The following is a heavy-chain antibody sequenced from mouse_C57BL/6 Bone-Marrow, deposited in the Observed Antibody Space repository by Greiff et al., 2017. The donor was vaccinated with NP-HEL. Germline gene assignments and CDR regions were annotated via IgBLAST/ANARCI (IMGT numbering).Heavy chain of an antibody. CDR3: ACSLGYVYCPFAY. D-gene: IGHD2-2*01. CDR2: INPYNGGT. Sequence: VQLQQPGPVLVKPGASVKMSCKASGYTFTDYYMNWVKQSPGKSLEWIGVINPYNGGTSYNQKFKGKATLTVDTSSSTAYMELNNLTSEDSAVYYFACSLGYVYCPFAYWGKGTLVTVSA. V-gene: IGHV1-19*01. J-gene: IGHJ3*01. CDR1: GYTFTDYY.